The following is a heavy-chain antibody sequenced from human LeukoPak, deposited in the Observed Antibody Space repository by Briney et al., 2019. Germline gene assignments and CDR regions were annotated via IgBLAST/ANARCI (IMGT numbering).Heavy chain of an antibody. V-gene: IGHV3-9*01. D-gene: IGHD3-10*01. J-gene: IGHJ4*02. CDR2: ISWNSGSI. CDR1: GFIFDDYA. CDR3: AKEIYGSGSYYDY. Sequence: GGSLRLSCAASGFIFDDYAMHWVRQAPGKGLEGVSGISWNSGSIGYADSVKGRFTISRDNAKNSLYLQMNSLRAEDTALYYCAKEIYGSGSYYDYWGQGTLVTVSS.